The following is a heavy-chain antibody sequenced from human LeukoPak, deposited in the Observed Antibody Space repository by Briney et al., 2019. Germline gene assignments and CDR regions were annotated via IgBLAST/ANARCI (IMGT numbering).Heavy chain of an antibody. CDR1: GGTFSSYA. CDR2: ITPIFGTA. D-gene: IGHD5-18*01. V-gene: IGHV1-69*05. J-gene: IGHJ6*03. CDR3: ASPRYSNGHPNYYYMDV. Sequence: SVKVSCKASGGTFSSYAISWVRQAPGQGLEWMGGITPIFGTANYAQKFQGRVTITTDESTSTAYMELSSLRSEDTAVYYCASPRYSNGHPNYYYMDVWGKGTTVTVSS.